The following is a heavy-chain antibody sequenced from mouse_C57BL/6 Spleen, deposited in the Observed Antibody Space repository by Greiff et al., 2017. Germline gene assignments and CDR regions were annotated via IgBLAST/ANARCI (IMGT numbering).Heavy chain of an antibody. Sequence: QVQLQQPGPELVKPGASVKLSCKASGYTFTSYWMHWVKQRPGPGLDWIGNINPSNGCTNYNEKFKSKATLTVDNSTSTAYMQLSSLTSEDSAVYYCARLGDSVAYWGQGTLVTVSA. J-gene: IGHJ3*01. CDR3: ARLGDSVAY. CDR2: INPSNGCT. D-gene: IGHD2-13*01. V-gene: IGHV1-53*01. CDR1: GYTFTSYW.